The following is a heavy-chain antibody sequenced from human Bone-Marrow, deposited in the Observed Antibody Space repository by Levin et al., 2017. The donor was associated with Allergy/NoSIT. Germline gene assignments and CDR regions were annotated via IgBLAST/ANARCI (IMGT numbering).Heavy chain of an antibody. Sequence: PSETLSLTCSVSGDSISSGQNYWTWIRQPAGKGLEWIGLVHISGNTKYNPSLKSRVTISIDTSKNQFSLNLRSVTAADTALYYWARIHTSGWYYFDSWGRGILVAVSS. V-gene: IGHV4-61*02. D-gene: IGHD6-19*01. J-gene: IGHJ4*02. CDR2: VHISGNT. CDR3: ARIHTSGWYYFDS. CDR1: GDSISSGQNY.